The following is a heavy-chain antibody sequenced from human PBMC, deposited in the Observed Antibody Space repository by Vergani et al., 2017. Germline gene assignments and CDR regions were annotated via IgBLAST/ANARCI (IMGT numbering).Heavy chain of an antibody. CDR2: IDWDDDK. CDR1: GFSVNSHPLR. V-gene: IGHV2-70*04. D-gene: IGHD5-24*01. J-gene: IGHJ3*02. Sequence: QVTLKESGPALVKPTQTLTLTCTLSGFSVNSHPLRVIWIRQPPGKALEWLARIDWDDDKVYDSSLKTRLTISKDTSKNQVVLRMTNMDPVDTAMYYCAQILSKNGNNDDAFDIGGQGTMVIVSS. CDR3: AQILSKNGNNDDAFDI.